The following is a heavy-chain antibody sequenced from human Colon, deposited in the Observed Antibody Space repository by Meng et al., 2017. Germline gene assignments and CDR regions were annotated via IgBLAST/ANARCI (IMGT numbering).Heavy chain of an antibody. CDR2: IHSSGNT. CDR1: GGSINSADYY. J-gene: IGHJ4*02. Sequence: QVQLQESGPVVVTPSQTLSLTCTISGGSINSADYYWNWIRQSPGKGLEWLGYIHSSGNTYYTPSLKSRLTMSLDTSKNQFSLRLTSVTAADTAVYYCARNPVIPDARTFDFWGQGALVTVS. V-gene: IGHV4-30-4*01. CDR3: ARNPVIPDARTFDF. D-gene: IGHD2-2*01.